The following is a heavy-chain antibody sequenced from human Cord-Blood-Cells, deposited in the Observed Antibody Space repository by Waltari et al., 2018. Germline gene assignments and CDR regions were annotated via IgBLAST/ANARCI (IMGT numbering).Heavy chain of an antibody. CDR2: INAGNGNT. D-gene: IGHD3-10*01. V-gene: IGHV1-3*01. Sequence: QVQLVQSGAEVKKPGASVKVSCKASGYTFTSYAMHWVRQAPGQRLGWMGWINAGNGNTKYSQKCQGRVTITRETSASTAYMELSSLRSEDTAVYYCAREGRTRYYGMDVWGQGTTVTVSS. CDR3: AREGRTRYYGMDV. CDR1: GYTFTSYA. J-gene: IGHJ6*02.